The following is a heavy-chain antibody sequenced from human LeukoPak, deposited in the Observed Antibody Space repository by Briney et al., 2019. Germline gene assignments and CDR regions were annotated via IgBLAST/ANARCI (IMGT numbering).Heavy chain of an antibody. Sequence: ASVKVSCKASGYTFTSYAMNWVRQAPGQGLEWMGWINAGNGNTKYSQKFQGRVTITRDTSASTAYMELSSLRSEDTAVYYCACGTGDSAFDIWGQGTMVTVSS. J-gene: IGHJ3*02. CDR1: GYTFTSYA. CDR2: INAGNGNT. V-gene: IGHV1-3*01. CDR3: ACGTGDSAFDI. D-gene: IGHD7-27*01.